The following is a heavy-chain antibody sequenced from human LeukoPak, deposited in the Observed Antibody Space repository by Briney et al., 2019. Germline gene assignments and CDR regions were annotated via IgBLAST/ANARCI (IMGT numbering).Heavy chain of an antibody. J-gene: IGHJ5*02. CDR2: IYTSGST. D-gene: IGHD1-26*01. V-gene: IGHV4-4*07. Sequence: SETLSLTCTVSGGSISGYYWSWIRQPAGKGLEWIGRIYTSGSTNYNPSLKSRVTMSVDTSKNQFSLKLTSVTAADTALYYCARGGVGATTYVWFDPWGQGTLVTVSS. CDR1: GGSISGYY. CDR3: ARGGVGATTYVWFDP.